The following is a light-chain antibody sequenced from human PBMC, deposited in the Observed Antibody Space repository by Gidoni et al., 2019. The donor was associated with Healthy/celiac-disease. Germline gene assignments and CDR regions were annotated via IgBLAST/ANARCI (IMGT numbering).Light chain of an antibody. J-gene: IGKJ2*01. Sequence: DTQMTPSQSSLSASVGDRVTITCRASKSISSYLNWYQQKPGKAPKLLIYAASSLQSGVPSRFSGSGSGTDFTLTISSLQPEDYATYYYQQSYSTPYTFGQGTKLEIK. CDR1: KSISSY. CDR3: QQSYSTPYT. V-gene: IGKV1-39*01. CDR2: AAS.